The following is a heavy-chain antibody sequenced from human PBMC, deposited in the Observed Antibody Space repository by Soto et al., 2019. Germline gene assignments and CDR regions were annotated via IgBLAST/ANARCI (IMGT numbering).Heavy chain of an antibody. CDR2: ISAYNGNT. V-gene: IGHV1-18*01. Sequence: GASVEVCCKDSGYTLTSYGISWVRQAHGQGLEWMGWISAYNGNTNYAQKLQGRVTMTTDTSTSTAYMELRSLRSDDTAVYYCARPQKSGGSMDVWGQGTTVTVSS. CDR1: GYTLTSYG. CDR3: ARPQKSGGSMDV. D-gene: IGHD2-15*01. J-gene: IGHJ6*02.